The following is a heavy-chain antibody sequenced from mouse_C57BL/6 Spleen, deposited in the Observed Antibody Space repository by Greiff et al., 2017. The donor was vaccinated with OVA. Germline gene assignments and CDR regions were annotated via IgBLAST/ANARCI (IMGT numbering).Heavy chain of an antibody. D-gene: IGHD4-1*01. CDR1: GYSITSGYY. CDR3: ARPLLTGTGYFDV. CDR2: ISYDGSN. Sequence: EVKLMESGPGLVKPSQSLSLTCSVTGYSITSGYYWNWIRQFPGNKLEWMGYISYDGSNNYNPSLKNRISITRDTSKNQFFLKLNSVTTEDTATDYCARPLLTGTGYFDVWGTGTTVTVSS. J-gene: IGHJ1*03. V-gene: IGHV3-6*01.